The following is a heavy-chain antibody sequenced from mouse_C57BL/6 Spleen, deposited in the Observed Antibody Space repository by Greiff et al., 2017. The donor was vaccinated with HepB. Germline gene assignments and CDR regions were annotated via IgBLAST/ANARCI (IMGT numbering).Heavy chain of an antibody. J-gene: IGHJ4*01. CDR3: ARGVGAMDY. CDR1: GYTFTSYW. V-gene: IGHV1-50*01. CDR2: IDPSDSYT. Sequence: QVQLQQPGAELVKPGASVKLSCKASGYTFTSYWMQWVKQRPGQGLEWIGEIDPSDSYTNYNQKFKGKATLTVDTSSSTAYMQLSSLTSEDSAVYYCARGVGAMDYGGQGTSVTVSS.